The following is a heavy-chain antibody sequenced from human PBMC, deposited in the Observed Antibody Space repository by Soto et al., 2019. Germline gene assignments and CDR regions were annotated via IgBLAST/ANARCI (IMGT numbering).Heavy chain of an antibody. D-gene: IGHD2-21*01. J-gene: IGHJ6*02. Sequence: GGSLRLSCAASGFTFSSYSMNWVRQAPGKGLEWVSAISGSGGSTYYADSVKGRFTISRDNSKNTLYLQMNSLRAEDTAVYYCAKVIRSNYYHYGMDVWGQGTTVTVSS. CDR1: GFTFSSYS. CDR3: AKVIRSNYYHYGMDV. CDR2: ISGSGGST. V-gene: IGHV3-23*01.